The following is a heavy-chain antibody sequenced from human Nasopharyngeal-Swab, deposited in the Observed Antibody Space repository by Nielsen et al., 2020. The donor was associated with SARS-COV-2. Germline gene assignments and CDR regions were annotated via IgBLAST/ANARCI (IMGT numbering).Heavy chain of an antibody. V-gene: IGHV4-31*02. Sequence: REAPAQGLEWIGYIYYSGSTYYNPSLKSRVNISVDTSKNQFSLKLSSVTAADTAVYYCARASRGIFGVVSTFDYWGQGTLVTVSS. J-gene: IGHJ4*02. D-gene: IGHD3-3*01. CDR3: ARASRGIFGVVSTFDY. CDR2: IYYSGST.